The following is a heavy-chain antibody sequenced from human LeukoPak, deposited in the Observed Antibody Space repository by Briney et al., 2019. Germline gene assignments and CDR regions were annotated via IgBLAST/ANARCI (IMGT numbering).Heavy chain of an antibody. J-gene: IGHJ4*02. D-gene: IGHD5-18*01. CDR3: ARDGTSVMVDFDY. V-gene: IGHV1-2*02. CDR1: GYTFTDYY. Sequence: SVKVSCKASGYTFTDYYLYWVRQAPGQGLEWMGWINPNSGGTNYAQKFQGRVTMTRDTSISTAYMELSRLRSDDTAVYYCARDGTSVMVDFDYRGQGTLVTVSS. CDR2: INPNSGGT.